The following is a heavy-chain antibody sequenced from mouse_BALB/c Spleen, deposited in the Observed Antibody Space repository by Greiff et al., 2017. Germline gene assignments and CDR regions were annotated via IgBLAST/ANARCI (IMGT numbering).Heavy chain of an antibody. V-gene: IGHV5-6-5*01. CDR3: ARERNYGIYGYAMGY. D-gene: IGHD2-1*01. J-gene: IGHJ4*01. CDR1: GFTFSSYA. CDR2: ISSGGST. Sequence: DVKLVESGGGLVKPGGSLKLSCAASGFTFSSYAMSWVRQTPEKRLEWVASISSGGSTYYPDSVKGRFTISRDNARNILYLQMSSLRSEDTAMYYCARERNYGIYGYAMGYRGQKDSETVSS.